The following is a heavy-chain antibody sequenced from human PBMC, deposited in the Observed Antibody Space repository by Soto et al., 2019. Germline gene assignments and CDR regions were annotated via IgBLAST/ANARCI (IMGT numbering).Heavy chain of an antibody. D-gene: IGHD5-12*01. J-gene: IGHJ4*02. CDR2: VSRSGDKT. CDR3: AKGEEVVATIFDN. V-gene: IGHV3-23*01. CDR1: GLTFSNYA. Sequence: EVQLLESGGGSVQPGGSLRLSCAASGLTFSNYAMSWVRQAPGKGLEWVSGVSRSGDKTYYADSVKGRCSISRDNSKNTLYLQMNSLSSEDAAVYYCAKGEEVVATIFDNWGQGTLVTVSS.